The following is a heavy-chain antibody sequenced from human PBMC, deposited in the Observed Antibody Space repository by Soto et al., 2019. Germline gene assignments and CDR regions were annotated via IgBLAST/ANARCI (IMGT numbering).Heavy chain of an antibody. J-gene: IGHJ6*03. V-gene: IGHV3-23*01. Sequence: GGSLRLSCAASGFTFSSYAMSWVRQAPGKGLEWVSAISGSGGSTYYADSVKGRFTISRDNSKNTLYLQMNSLRAEDTAVYYCAKGVVAATPHLYYMDVWGKGTTVTVSS. CDR1: GFTFSSYA. CDR3: AKGVVAATPHLYYMDV. D-gene: IGHD2-15*01. CDR2: ISGSGGST.